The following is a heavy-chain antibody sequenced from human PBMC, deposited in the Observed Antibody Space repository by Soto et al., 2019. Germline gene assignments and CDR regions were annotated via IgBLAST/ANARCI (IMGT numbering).Heavy chain of an antibody. D-gene: IGHD2-21*01. V-gene: IGHV1-18*01. Sequence: QVQLVQSGPELKKPGASVKVSCKAPGYIFTTYGIGWVRQAPGHGLEWMGLINAYNGDRKDAQKFQDRVSMTTDTATVTADIELKRLPSGDTAVYYCAKILLCGARMLDWIAPWAQGALSSVS. J-gene: IGHJ5*02. CDR2: INAYNGDR. CDR3: AKILLCGARMLDWIAP. CDR1: GYIFTTYG.